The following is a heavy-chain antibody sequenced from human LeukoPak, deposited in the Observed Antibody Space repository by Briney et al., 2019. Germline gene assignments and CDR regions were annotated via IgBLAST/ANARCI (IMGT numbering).Heavy chain of an antibody. J-gene: IGHJ4*02. CDR3: ARRANGPSY. CDR1: GGSISSYY. Sequence: SETLSLTCTVSGGSISSYYWSWIRQPPGKGLEWIGYIYYSGSTNYNPSLKSRVTISVDTSKNQFSLKLSSVTAADTAVYYCARRANGPSYWGQGTLVTVSS. V-gene: IGHV4-59*08. D-gene: IGHD2-8*01. CDR2: IYYSGST.